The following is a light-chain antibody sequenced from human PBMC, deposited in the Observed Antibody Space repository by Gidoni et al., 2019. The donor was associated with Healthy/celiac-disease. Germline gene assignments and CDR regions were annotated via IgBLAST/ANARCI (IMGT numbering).Light chain of an antibody. J-gene: IGKJ1*01. CDR1: QSISSY. CDR2: AAS. V-gene: IGKV1-39*01. CDR3: KQSYSTPRT. Sequence: IQLTHSPSSLSASVGDRVTITCRASQSISSYLNWYQQKPGKAPKLLIYAASSLQSGVPSRFSGSGSGTDFTLNISSVQAEDVATYYCKQSYSTPRTFGQGTKVEIK.